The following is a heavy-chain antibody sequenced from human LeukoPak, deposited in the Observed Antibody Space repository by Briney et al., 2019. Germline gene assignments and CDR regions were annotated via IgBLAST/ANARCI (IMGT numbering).Heavy chain of an antibody. J-gene: IGHJ3*02. CDR2: ISSSGSYT. CDR3: ARQWSSRNAFDT. V-gene: IGHV3-11*06. D-gene: IGHD6-13*01. CDR1: GFTFSDYY. Sequence: PGGSLRLSCAASGFTFSDYYMSWIRQAPGKGLEWVSYISSSGSYTSYADSVKGRFTISRDNAKNSLYLQMNSLRAEDTAVYYCARQWSSRNAFDTWYQGKRVIVSA.